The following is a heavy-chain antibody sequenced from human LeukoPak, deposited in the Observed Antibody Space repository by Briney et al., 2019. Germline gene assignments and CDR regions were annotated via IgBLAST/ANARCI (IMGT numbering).Heavy chain of an antibody. V-gene: IGHV1-18*01. CDR2: ISGYNGNT. J-gene: IGHJ6*03. CDR1: GYTFTTYN. Sequence: ASVKVSCKASGYTFTTYNINWVRQAPGQGLEWMGWISGYNGNTNYAQKLQGRVTMTTDTSTSTAYMELRSLRSDDTAVYYCARVGYSGSYGYYYYMDVWAKGPRSPSP. CDR3: ARVGYSGSYGYYYYMDV. D-gene: IGHD1-26*01.